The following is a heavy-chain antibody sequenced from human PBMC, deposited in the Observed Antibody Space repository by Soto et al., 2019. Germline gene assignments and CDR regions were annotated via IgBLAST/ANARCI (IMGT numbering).Heavy chain of an antibody. V-gene: IGHV3-11*05. J-gene: IGHJ3*02. D-gene: IGHD1-26*01. CDR1: GFTSSDYY. CDR3: ARALSGHDAFDI. CDR2: ISSSSSYT. Sequence: GGSLRLSCAASGFTSSDYYMSWIRQAPGKGLEWVSYISSSSSYTNYADSVKGRFTISRDNAKNSLYLQMNSLRAEDTAVYYGARALSGHDAFDIRGQGTMVTVSS.